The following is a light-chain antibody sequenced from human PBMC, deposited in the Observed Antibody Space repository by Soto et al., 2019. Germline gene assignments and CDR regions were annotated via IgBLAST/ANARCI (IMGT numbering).Light chain of an antibody. CDR3: QQYNKWPPLYT. CDR2: GAS. CDR1: QNVNSD. Sequence: EIVMTQSPVILSVSPGERATLSCRASQNVNSDLAWYQQKPGQAPRILIYGASTRATDIPARISGSGSGTDFTLTINGLQSADFAVYYCQQYNKWPPLYTFGQGTKLEIK. V-gene: IGKV3-15*01. J-gene: IGKJ2*01.